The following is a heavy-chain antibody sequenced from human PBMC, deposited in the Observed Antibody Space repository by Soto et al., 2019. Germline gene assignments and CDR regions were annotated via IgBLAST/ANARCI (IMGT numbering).Heavy chain of an antibody. CDR1: GFTFSSYW. V-gene: IGHV3-7*03. CDR2: IKQDGSEK. J-gene: IGHJ5*02. D-gene: IGHD6-13*01. CDR3: ARGSSSSWYEGWFDP. Sequence: EVQLVESGGGLVQPGGSLRLSCAASGFTFSSYWMSWVRQAPGKGLEWVANIKQDGSEKYYVDSVKGRFTIYRDNAKNSLYLQMNSLRAEDTAVYYCARGSSSSWYEGWFDPWGQGTLVTVSS.